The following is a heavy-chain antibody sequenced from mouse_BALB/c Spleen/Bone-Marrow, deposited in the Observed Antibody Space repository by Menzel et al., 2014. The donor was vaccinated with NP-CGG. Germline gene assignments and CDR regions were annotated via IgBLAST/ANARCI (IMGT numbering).Heavy chain of an antibody. Sequence: QESGAELVKPGASVKLSCTASGFNIKDTYMHWVKQRPEQGLEWIGRIDPANGNTKYDPKFQGKATITADTSSNTAYLQLSSLTSEDTAVYYCASYYYGSSRFAYWGQGTLVTVSA. CDR1: GFNIKDTY. V-gene: IGHV14-3*02. J-gene: IGHJ3*01. D-gene: IGHD1-1*01. CDR3: ASYYYGSSRFAY. CDR2: IDPANGNT.